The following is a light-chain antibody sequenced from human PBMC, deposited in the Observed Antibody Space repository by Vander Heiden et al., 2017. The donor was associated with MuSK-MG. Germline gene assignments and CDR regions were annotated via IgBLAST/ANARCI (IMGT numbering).Light chain of an antibody. Sequence: QSALTQPASWSGSPGQSIAISCSGTNSDVGAYNYVSWYQQRPGKAPKLIIYDVNYRPPGISDRFSGSKSGNTASLTISEDEAEYYCNSYTTSFTHVFGTGTRVTVL. V-gene: IGLV2-14*01. CDR2: DVN. J-gene: IGLJ1*01. CDR3: NSYTTSFTHV. CDR1: NSDVGAYNY.